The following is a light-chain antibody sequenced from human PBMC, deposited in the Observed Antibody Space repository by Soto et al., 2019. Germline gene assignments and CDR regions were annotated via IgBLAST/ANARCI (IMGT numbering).Light chain of an antibody. Sequence: QSVLTQPPSASGSPGQSVTISCTGTSSDVGGYNYVSWYQQHPGKAPKLIIYEVSKRPSGVPDRFSGSKSGNTASLTVSGLQAEDEVDYYCSSYAGTNNVVFGGGTKLTVL. CDR3: SSYAGTNNVV. V-gene: IGLV2-8*01. CDR2: EVS. CDR1: SSDVGGYNY. J-gene: IGLJ2*01.